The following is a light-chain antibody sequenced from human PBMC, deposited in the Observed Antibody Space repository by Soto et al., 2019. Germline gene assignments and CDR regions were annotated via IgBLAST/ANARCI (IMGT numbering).Light chain of an antibody. CDR2: GAS. J-gene: IGKJ5*01. CDR1: QSVIINY. CDR3: QQYGDSPT. V-gene: IGKV3-20*01. Sequence: EIVLTQSPGTLSLSPGERATLSCRASQSVIINYLAWYQQKPGQAPRLLIYGASSRAAGIPDRFSGSGSGPDFTLTISRLEPGDFAVYYCQQYGDSPTFGQGTRLDIK.